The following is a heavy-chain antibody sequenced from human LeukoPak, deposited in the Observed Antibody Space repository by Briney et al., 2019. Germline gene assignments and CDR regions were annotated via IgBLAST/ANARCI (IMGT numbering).Heavy chain of an antibody. V-gene: IGHV1-18*01. J-gene: IGHJ4*02. CDR3: ARDEKGYCTSASCYYFDY. CDR1: GYTFTTYG. D-gene: IGHD2-2*01. CDR2: ISANNGNT. Sequence: GASVKVSCKASGYTFTTYGISWVRQAPGQGLEWMGWISANNGNTNYARKLQGRVTMTTDTSTSTAYMELRSLRSDDSAVYFCARDEKGYCTSASCYYFDYWGQGTLVTVSS.